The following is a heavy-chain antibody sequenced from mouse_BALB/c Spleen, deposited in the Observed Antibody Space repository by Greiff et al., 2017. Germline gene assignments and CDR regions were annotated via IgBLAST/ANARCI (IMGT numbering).Heavy chain of an antibody. CDR3: NALYYLDY. V-gene: IGHV14-4*02. CDR1: GFNIKDYY. Sequence: VQLKQSGAELVRPGASVKLSCTASGFNIKDYYMHWVKQRPEQGLEWIGWIDPENGDTEYDPKFQGKDTMPADTSSNTAYLQLSSLTSEDTAVYYCNALYYLDYWGQGTSVTVSS. D-gene: IGHD2-1*01. CDR2: IDPENGDT. J-gene: IGHJ4*01.